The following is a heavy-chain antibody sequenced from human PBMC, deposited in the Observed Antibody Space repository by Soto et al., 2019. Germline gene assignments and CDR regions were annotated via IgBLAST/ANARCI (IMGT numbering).Heavy chain of an antibody. D-gene: IGHD3-22*01. J-gene: IGHJ4*02. V-gene: IGHV3-11*05. CDR1: GFTFSDYY. Sequence: QVQLVESGGGLVKPGGSLRLSCAASGFTFSDYYMSWIRQAPGKGLEWVSYISSSSSYTNYADSVKGRFTISRDNAKNSLYLQMNSLRAEDTAVYYCARVTYYDSSGYYFEPFDYWGQGTLVTVSS. CDR3: ARVTYYDSSGYYFEPFDY. CDR2: ISSSSSYT.